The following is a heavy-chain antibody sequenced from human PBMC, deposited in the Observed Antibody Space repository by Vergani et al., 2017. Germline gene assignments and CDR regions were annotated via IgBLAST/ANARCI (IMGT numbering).Heavy chain of an antibody. D-gene: IGHD1-7*01. V-gene: IGHV1-2*02. CDR1: GYSFTGYY. CDR3: AREGNFIDY. CDR2: INPNSGRT. Sequence: QVQLVQSGAEVKNPGASVKVSCKASGYSFTGYYIHWVRQAPGQGLEWMGWINPNSGRTKYSQKFQGRVTMTRDTSITTAYMEVSRLRSDATAVYYWAREGNFIDYWGQGTLVTVSS. J-gene: IGHJ4*02.